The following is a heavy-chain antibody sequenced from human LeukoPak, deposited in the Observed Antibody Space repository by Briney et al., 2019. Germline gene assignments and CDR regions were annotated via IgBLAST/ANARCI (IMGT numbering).Heavy chain of an antibody. CDR3: ARGSYYDFWSGYYKMGNYYGMDV. CDR1: GGSISSYY. Sequence: SETLSLTCTVSGGSISSYYWSWLRQPPGKGLEWIGYIYYSGSTNYNPSLKSRVTISVDTSKSQFSLKLSSVTAADTAVYYCARGSYYDFWSGYYKMGNYYGMDVWGQGTTVTVSS. J-gene: IGHJ6*02. CDR2: IYYSGST. V-gene: IGHV4-59*01. D-gene: IGHD3-3*01.